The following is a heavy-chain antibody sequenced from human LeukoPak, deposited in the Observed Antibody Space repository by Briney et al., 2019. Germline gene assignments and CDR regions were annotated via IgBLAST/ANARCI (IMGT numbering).Heavy chain of an antibody. D-gene: IGHD2-8*01. CDR2: ISAYNGNT. CDR3: ASIYCTNGVCYESDP. Sequence: ASVKVSCKASGYTYTSYGISWVRQAPGQGLEWMGWISAYNGNTNYAQKLQGRVTMTTDTSTSTACMELRSLRSDDTAVYYCASIYCTNGVCYESDPWGQGTLVTVSS. CDR1: GYTYTSYG. V-gene: IGHV1-18*01. J-gene: IGHJ5*02.